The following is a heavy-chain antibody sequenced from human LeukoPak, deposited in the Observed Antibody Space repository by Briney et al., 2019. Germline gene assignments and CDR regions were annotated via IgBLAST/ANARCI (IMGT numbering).Heavy chain of an antibody. J-gene: IGHJ6*03. Sequence: GGSLRLSCAASGFTVSSNYMSWVRQAPGKGLEWVSVIYSGGSTYYADSVKGRFTISRDNSKNTLYLQMNSLRAEDTAVYYCAKDPRLPAYYDFWSGHQNYYMDVWGKGTTVTVSS. V-gene: IGHV3-53*01. CDR2: IYSGGST. CDR1: GFTVSSNY. CDR3: AKDPRLPAYYDFWSGHQNYYMDV. D-gene: IGHD3-3*01.